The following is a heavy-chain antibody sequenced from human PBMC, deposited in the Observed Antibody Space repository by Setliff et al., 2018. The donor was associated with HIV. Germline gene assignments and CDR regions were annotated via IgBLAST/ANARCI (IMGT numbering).Heavy chain of an antibody. CDR1: GGSISSGSYY. CDR2: IHTTGST. J-gene: IGHJ4*02. V-gene: IGHV4-61*09. D-gene: IGHD6-19*01. CDR3: ASGREAVAGALHFDY. Sequence: LSLTCTVSGGSISSGSYYWSWIRQPAGKGLEWVGHIHTTGSTTYNPSLKSRVIVAIDTPQNQFFLRLTSVTAADTAVYYCASGREAVAGALHFDYWGQGTLVTV.